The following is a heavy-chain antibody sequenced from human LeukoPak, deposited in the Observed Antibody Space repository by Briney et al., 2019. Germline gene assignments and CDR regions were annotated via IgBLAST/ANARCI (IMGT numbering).Heavy chain of an antibody. CDR3: ARVGCSGGSCYSIYYYGMDV. D-gene: IGHD2-15*01. CDR2: INTNTGNP. V-gene: IGHV7-4-1*02. Sequence: ASVKVSCKASGYTFTSNAMNWVRQAPGQGLEWMGWINTNTGNPTYAQGFTGRFVFSLDTSVSTAYLQISSLKAEDTAVYYCARVGCSGGSCYSIYYYGMDVWGQGTTVTVSS. CDR1: GYTFTSNA. J-gene: IGHJ6*02.